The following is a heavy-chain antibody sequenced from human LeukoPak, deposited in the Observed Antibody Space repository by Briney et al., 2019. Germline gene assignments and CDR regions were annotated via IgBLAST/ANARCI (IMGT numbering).Heavy chain of an antibody. CDR3: ASSRVDPNYYDILTGYSSIDY. V-gene: IGHV1-69*06. CDR1: GGTSSSYA. Sequence: GASVKVSCKASGGTSSSYAISWVRQAPGQGLEWMGGIIPIFGTANYAQKFQGRVTITADKSTSTAYMELSSLRSEDTAVYYCASSRVDPNYYDILTGYSSIDYWGQGTLVTVSS. D-gene: IGHD3-9*01. CDR2: IIPIFGTA. J-gene: IGHJ4*02.